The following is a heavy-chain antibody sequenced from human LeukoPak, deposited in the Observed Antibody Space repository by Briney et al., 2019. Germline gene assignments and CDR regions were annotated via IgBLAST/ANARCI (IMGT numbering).Heavy chain of an antibody. CDR2: ISGSGGST. Sequence: GGSPRLSCAASGFTFSSYAMSWVRQAPGKGLEWVSAISGSGGSTYYADSVKGRFTISRDNSKNTLYLQMNSLRAEDTAVYYCAKDFGGSSFYYYYYGMDVWGQGTTVTVSS. J-gene: IGHJ6*02. D-gene: IGHD6-6*01. CDR3: AKDFGGSSFYYYYYGMDV. V-gene: IGHV3-23*01. CDR1: GFTFSSYA.